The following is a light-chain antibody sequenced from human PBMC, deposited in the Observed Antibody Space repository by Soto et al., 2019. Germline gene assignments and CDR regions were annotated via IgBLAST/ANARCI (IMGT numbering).Light chain of an antibody. CDR2: EVT. CDR3: CSYVGTTTWV. J-gene: IGLJ3*02. V-gene: IGLV2-23*02. Sequence: QSVLTQPASVSGSPGQSITISCTGTSSDVGSYNLVSWHQQHPGKAPKLMIYEVTKRPSGVSNRFSGSKSGNTASLTISGLQAEDEADYYCCSYVGTTTWVFGGGTKLTVL. CDR1: SSDVGSYNL.